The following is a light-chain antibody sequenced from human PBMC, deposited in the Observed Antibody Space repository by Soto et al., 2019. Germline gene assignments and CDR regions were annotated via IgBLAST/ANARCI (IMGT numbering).Light chain of an antibody. CDR3: QTWGTGIVI. CDR1: SGHSNYA. CDR2: LNRDGSH. J-gene: IGLJ2*01. V-gene: IGLV4-69*01. Sequence: QLVLTQSPSASASLGASVKPTCTLSSGHSNYAIAWHQQQPEKGPRYLMKLNRDGSHSKGDGIPNRFSGSSSGAERYLTISSLQSEDEADYYCQTWGTGIVIFGGGTTLTVL.